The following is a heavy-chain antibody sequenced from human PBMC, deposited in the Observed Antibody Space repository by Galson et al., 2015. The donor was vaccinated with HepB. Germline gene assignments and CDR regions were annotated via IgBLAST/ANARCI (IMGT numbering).Heavy chain of an antibody. Sequence: SLRLSCAASGFTFSSYSTNWVRQAPGKGLEWVSYISSSSSTIYYADSVKGRFTTSRDNAKNSLYLQMNSLRAEDTAVYYCARDEWHYDSSGYYYYYGMDVWGQGTTVTVSS. CDR2: ISSSSSTI. V-gene: IGHV3-48*04. J-gene: IGHJ6*02. CDR1: GFTFSSYS. CDR3: ARDEWHYDSSGYYYYYGMDV. D-gene: IGHD3-22*01.